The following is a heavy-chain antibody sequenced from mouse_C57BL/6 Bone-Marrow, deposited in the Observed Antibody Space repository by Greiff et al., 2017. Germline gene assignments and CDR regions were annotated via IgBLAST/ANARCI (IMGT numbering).Heavy chain of an antibody. CDR2: LYPRDGST. CDR3: ARDYGSSYWYFDV. Sequence: QVQLQQSGPELVKPGASVKLSCKASGYTFTSYDINWVKQRPGQGLEWIGWLYPRDGSTTYNEKFKGKATLTVEPSSSTAYMERHSLTSEDSAVYFCARDYGSSYWYFDVWGTGTTVTVSS. V-gene: IGHV1-85*01. J-gene: IGHJ1*03. D-gene: IGHD1-1*01. CDR1: GYTFTSYD.